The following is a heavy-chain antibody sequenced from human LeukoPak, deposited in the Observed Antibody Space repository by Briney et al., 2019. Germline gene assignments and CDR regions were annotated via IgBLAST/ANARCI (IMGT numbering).Heavy chain of an antibody. J-gene: IGHJ4*02. V-gene: IGHV3-11*04. CDR1: GFTFSDNY. CDR2: ISGNCGVI. Sequence: AGGSLRLSCAASGFTFSDNYMTWVRRAPGKGLEWLSYISGNCGVIPYADSVKGRFTISRENAKNLLYLQMDSLRAEDTAVYYCARDESLLYYDFWSGPTRFDYWGQGTLVTVSS. D-gene: IGHD3-3*01. CDR3: ARDESLLYYDFWSGPTRFDY.